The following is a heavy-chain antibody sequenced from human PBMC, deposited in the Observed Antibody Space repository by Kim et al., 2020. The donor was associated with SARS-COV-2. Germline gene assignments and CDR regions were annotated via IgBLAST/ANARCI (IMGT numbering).Heavy chain of an antibody. J-gene: IGHJ3*02. Sequence: SETLSLTCTVSGGSISSSSYYWGWIRQPPGQGLEWIGSIYYSGSNYYNPFLKSRVTISVDTYKNQFSLKLSSVNAEDTAEYYCARGSWDDVDNWGYGRM. CDR1: GGSISSSSYY. D-gene: IGHD1-1*01. CDR2: IYYSGSN. V-gene: IGHV4-39*01. CDR3: ARGSWDDVDN.